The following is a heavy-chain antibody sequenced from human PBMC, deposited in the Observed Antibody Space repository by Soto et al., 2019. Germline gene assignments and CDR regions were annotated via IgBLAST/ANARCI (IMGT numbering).Heavy chain of an antibody. CDR1: GLIFSDYH. J-gene: IGHJ6*02. Sequence: EVQLVESGGGLVQPGGSLRLSCAASGLIFSDYHMDWVRQAPGKGLEWVGSIRRKANSYTTEYAASVKGRFTISRDASKNSLYLQMNSLKSEDTAVYYCAMLGGWSGGSSGMDVWGQGTTVTVSS. V-gene: IGHV3-72*01. CDR2: IRRKANSYTT. CDR3: AMLGGWSGGSSGMDV. D-gene: IGHD6-19*01.